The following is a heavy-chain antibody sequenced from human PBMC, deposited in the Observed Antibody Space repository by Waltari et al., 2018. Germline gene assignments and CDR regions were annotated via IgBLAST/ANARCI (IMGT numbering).Heavy chain of an antibody. Sequence: EEQLLESGGGLVQPGQSLRLSCAACGFPFHTYALSLVRTAPGEGLEWVSVISGSGSSIYYGDSVKGRFTISRDSSKSTLYLQMNNLRAEDTAVYFCAKGGNGGATGYYWYYGLDVWGQGTTVTVSS. D-gene: IGHD2-21*01. J-gene: IGHJ6*02. CDR1: GFPFHTYA. V-gene: IGHV3-23*01. CDR3: AKGGNGGATGYYWYYGLDV. CDR2: ISGSGSSI.